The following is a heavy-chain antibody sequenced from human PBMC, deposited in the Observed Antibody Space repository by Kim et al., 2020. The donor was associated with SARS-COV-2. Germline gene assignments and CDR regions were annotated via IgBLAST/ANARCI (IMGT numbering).Heavy chain of an antibody. Sequence: GSTSYAQKFQGRVTMTRDTSTGTVYMELSSLRSEDTAVYYCARVTRGIGYWGQGTLVTVSS. V-gene: IGHV1-46*01. D-gene: IGHD3-10*01. CDR2: GST. J-gene: IGHJ4*02. CDR3: ARVTRGIGY.